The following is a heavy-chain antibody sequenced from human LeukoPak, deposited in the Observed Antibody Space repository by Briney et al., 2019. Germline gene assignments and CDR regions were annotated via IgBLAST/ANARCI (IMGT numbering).Heavy chain of an antibody. V-gene: IGHV4-30-4*01. CDR3: AKDREQFYDFWSGYSPYYFDY. D-gene: IGHD3-3*01. J-gene: IGHJ4*02. CDR2: IYYSGST. CDR1: GGSISSGDYY. Sequence: SETLSLTCTVSGGSISSGDYYWSWIRQPPGKGLEWIVYIYYSGSTYYNPSLKSRVTISVDTSKNQFSLKLSSVTAADTAVYYCAKDREQFYDFWSGYSPYYFDYWGQGTLVTVSS.